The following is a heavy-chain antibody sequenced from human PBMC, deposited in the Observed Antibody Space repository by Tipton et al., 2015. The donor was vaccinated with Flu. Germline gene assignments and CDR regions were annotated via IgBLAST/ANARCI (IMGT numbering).Heavy chain of an antibody. CDR3: ARGSRYFDY. V-gene: IGHV3-11*01. CDR2: ISSSGTTI. J-gene: IGHJ4*02. CDR1: GFTFSDYY. Sequence: LSLTCAASGFTFSDYYMSWVRQAPGKGLEWVSYISSSGTTIYYADSVKGRFTISRDNAKNSLYLQMNSLRAEDTAVYSCARGSRYFDYWGQETLVTVSS. D-gene: IGHD6-19*01.